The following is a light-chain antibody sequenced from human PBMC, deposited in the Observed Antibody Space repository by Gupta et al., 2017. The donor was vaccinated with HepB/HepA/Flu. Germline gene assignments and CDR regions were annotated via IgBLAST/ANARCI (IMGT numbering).Light chain of an antibody. V-gene: IGLV1-40*01. CDR1: GSNIGATYY. CDR3: QSYDTSLNAYV. Sequence: QFVLTHQLSVSGAPGQPLTLSSTRSGSNIGATYYVHWYQFLPGTAPKVLIYVANRPSGVLDHFSGAKPATYASLAITGLQPEEEADYYCQSYDTSLNAYVFGAGTKVTVL. J-gene: IGLJ1*01. CDR2: VA.